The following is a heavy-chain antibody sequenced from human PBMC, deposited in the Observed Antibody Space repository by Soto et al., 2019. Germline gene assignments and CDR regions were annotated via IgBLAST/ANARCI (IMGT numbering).Heavy chain of an antibody. D-gene: IGHD3-16*01. V-gene: IGHV3-53*01. Sequence: GGSLRLSCAASGFTVSSNYMSWVRQAPGKGLKWVSVIYSGGSTYYADSVKGRFTISRDNSKNTLYLQMNSLRAEDTAVCYCARDFTFDYWGQGTLVTVSS. J-gene: IGHJ4*02. CDR2: IYSGGST. CDR3: ARDFTFDY. CDR1: GFTVSSNY.